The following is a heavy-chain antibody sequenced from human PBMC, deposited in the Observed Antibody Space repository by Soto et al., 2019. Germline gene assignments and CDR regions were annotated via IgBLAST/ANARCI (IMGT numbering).Heavy chain of an antibody. V-gene: IGHV4-4*02. J-gene: IGHJ4*02. Sequence: QVQLHESGPGLVKPSETLSLTCAVSGDSISSTNWWSWYRQSPGKGLELIGEMFASGSSNYNPSLDGRVTISLDSSNNPLSLKLPSLPAADTAIYYCAREGFDHRPDYWGQGLPVSVSS. CDR3: AREGFDHRPDY. D-gene: IGHD3-10*01. CDR1: GDSISSTNW. CDR2: MFASGSS.